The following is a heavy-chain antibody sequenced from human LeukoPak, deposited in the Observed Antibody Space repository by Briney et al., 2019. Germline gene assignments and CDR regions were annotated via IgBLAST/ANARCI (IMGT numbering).Heavy chain of an antibody. J-gene: IGHJ3*02. V-gene: IGHV1-69*13. CDR3: ARVRDGYNLLDAYDI. CDR1: GGTFRTYG. Sequence: SVKVSCKASGGTFRTYGLSWVRQAPGQGLEWMGGIIPIFGTGNSAQKFQGGVTITADESTSTAYMELSSLRSEDTAVYFCARVRDGYNLLDAYDIWGQGTMVTVSS. D-gene: IGHD5-24*01. CDR2: IIPIFGTG.